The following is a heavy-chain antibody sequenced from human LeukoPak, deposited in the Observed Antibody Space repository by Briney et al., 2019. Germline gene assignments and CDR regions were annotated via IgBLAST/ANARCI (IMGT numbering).Heavy chain of an antibody. CDR3: ASLDYGDYDDY. J-gene: IGHJ4*02. CDR1: GGTFSSYA. D-gene: IGHD4-17*01. CDR2: IIPILGIA. Sequence: ASVKVSCKASGGTFSSYAISWVRQAPGQGLEWMGRIIPILGIANYAQKFQGRVTITADKSTSTAYMELSSLRSEDTAVYYCASLDYGDYDDYWGQGTLVTVSS. V-gene: IGHV1-69*04.